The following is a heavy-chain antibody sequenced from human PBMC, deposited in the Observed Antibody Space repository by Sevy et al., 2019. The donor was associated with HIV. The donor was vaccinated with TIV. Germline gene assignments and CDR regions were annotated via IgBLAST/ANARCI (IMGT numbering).Heavy chain of an antibody. V-gene: IGHV3-53*01. CDR2: FYNGGGA. D-gene: IGHD3-16*01. CDR1: DFSVTSYH. Sequence: GGSLRLSCATSDFSVTSYHMGWVRQAPGKGLEWVSIFYNGGGAFYADSVRGRFSISRDTSSNTVFLQMNSLRVEDSAIYYCVRAPPGGRFQGYYYFYGMDVWGQGTTVTVSS. J-gene: IGHJ6*01. CDR3: VRAPPGGRFQGYYYFYGMDV.